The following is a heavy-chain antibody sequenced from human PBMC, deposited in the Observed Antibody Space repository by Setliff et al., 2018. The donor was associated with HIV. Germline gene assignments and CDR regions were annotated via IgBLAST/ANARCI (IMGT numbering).Heavy chain of an antibody. D-gene: IGHD3-3*01. CDR2: ISTYNGNT. CDR3: ARDRAHSPLGPYYENDY. V-gene: IGHV1-18*01. CDR1: GYTFISYG. J-gene: IGHJ4*02. Sequence: ASVKVSCKASGYTFISYGISWVRQAPGQGLEWMGWISTYNGNTNYAQKLQGRVTMTRDTFTSTAYMEMRSLRSDDTAVYYCARDRAHSPLGPYYENDYWGQGTLVTVSS.